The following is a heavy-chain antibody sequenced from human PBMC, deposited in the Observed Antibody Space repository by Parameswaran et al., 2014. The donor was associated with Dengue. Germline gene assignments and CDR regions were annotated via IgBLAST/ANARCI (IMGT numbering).Heavy chain of an antibody. CDR3: AGGILNHYYYGMDV. D-gene: IGHD3-16*01. CDR1: GGSISSYY. Sequence: SETLSLTCTVSGGSISSYYWSWIRQPPGKGLEWIGYIYYSGSTNYNPSLKSRVTISVDTSKNQFSLKLSSVTAADTAVYYCAGGILNHYYYGMDVWGQGTTVTVSS. CDR2: IYYSGST. V-gene: IGHV4-59*13. J-gene: IGHJ6*02.